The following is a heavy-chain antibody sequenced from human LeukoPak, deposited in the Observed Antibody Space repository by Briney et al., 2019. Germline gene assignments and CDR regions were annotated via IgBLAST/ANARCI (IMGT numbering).Heavy chain of an antibody. Sequence: QPGRSLRLSCAASGFTFSSYFMHWVRQAPGKGLVWVSRVSNDGTYTEYADSVKGRFTISRDNAKDTLYLQVNSLRAEDTAVYYCAITVDCTATTDCYSYFHHWGQGTLDTVSS. CDR3: AITVDCTATTDCYSYFHH. J-gene: IGHJ1*01. V-gene: IGHV3-74*03. CDR2: VSNDGTYT. CDR1: GFTFSSYF. D-gene: IGHD2-21*02.